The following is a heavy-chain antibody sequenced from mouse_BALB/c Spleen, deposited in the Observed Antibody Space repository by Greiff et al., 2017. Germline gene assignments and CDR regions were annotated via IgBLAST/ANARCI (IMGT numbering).Heavy chain of an antibody. CDR1: GFTFSSFG. J-gene: IGHJ2*01. D-gene: IGHD4-1*01. V-gene: IGHV5-17*02. Sequence: EVMLVESGGGLVQPGGSRKLSCAASGFTFSSFGMHWVRQAPEKGLEWVAYISSGSSTIYYADTVKGRFTISRDNPKNTLFLQMTSLRSEDTAMYYCARSGYYFDDWGQGTTLTVSS. CDR2: ISSGSSTI. CDR3: ARSGYYFDD.